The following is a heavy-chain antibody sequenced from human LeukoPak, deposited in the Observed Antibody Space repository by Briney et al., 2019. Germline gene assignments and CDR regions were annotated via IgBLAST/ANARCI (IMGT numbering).Heavy chain of an antibody. CDR3: AREGGRCSYGSPYYYGMDV. CDR2: ISYDGSNK. Sequence: PGGSLRLSCAASGFTFSSYAMHWVRQAPGKGLEWVAVISYDGSNKYYADSVKGRFTISRDNSKNTLYLQMNSLRAEDTAVYYCAREGGRCSYGSPYYYGMDVWGQGTTVTVSS. J-gene: IGHJ6*02. CDR1: GFTFSSYA. V-gene: IGHV3-30-3*01. D-gene: IGHD5-18*01.